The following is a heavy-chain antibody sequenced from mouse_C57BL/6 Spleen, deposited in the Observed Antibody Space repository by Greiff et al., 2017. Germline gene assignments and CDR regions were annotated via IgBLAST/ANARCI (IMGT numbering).Heavy chain of an antibody. CDR2: IDPEDGDT. V-gene: IGHV14-1*01. Sequence: VQLKESGAELVRPGASVKLSCTASGFNIKDYYMHWVKQRPEQGLEWIGRIDPEDGDTEYAPKFQGKATMTADTSSNTAYLQLSSLTSEDTAVYYCTSYYGSSYYFDYWGQGTTLTVSS. CDR3: TSYYGSSYYFDY. CDR1: GFNIKDYY. D-gene: IGHD1-1*01. J-gene: IGHJ2*01.